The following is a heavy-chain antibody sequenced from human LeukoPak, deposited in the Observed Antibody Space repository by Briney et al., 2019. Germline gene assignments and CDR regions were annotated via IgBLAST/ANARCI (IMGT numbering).Heavy chain of an antibody. Sequence: ASVKVSCKVSGYTLTELSMHWVRQAPGKGLEWMGGFDPEDGETIYAQKFQGRVTMTEDTSTDTAYMELSSLRSEDTAVYYCARDSLGLDKTGPAYWGQGTLVTVSS. J-gene: IGHJ4*02. D-gene: IGHD3/OR15-3a*01. CDR3: ARDSLGLDKTGPAY. CDR1: GYTLTELS. V-gene: IGHV1-24*01. CDR2: FDPEDGET.